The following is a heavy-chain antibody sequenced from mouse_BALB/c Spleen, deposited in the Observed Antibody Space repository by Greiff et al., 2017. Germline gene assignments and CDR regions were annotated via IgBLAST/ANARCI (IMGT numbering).Heavy chain of an antibody. CDR2: ILPGSGST. CDR3: ARSYVDY. Sequence: QVQLKESGAELMKPGASVKISCKATGYTFSSYWIEWVKQRPGHGLEWIGEILPGSGSTNYTEKFKGKATFTADTSSNTAYMQLSSLTSEDSAVYYCARSYVDYWGQGTTLTVSS. V-gene: IGHV1-9*01. J-gene: IGHJ2*01. CDR1: GYTFSSYW.